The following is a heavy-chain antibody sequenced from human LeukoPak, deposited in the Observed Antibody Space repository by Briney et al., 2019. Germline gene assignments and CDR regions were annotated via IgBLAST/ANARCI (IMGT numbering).Heavy chain of an antibody. CDR1: GFTFSSYA. CDR2: ISGSGGST. V-gene: IGHV3-23*01. J-gene: IGHJ1*01. D-gene: IGHD2-8*01. Sequence: GGSLRLACAASGFTFSSYAMSWVRQAPGKGLEWVSAISGSGGSTYYADSVKGRFTISRDNSKNTLYLQMNSLRAEDTAVYYCARDGHQYCTNGVCYNKYFQHWGQGTLVTVSS. CDR3: ARDGHQYCTNGVCYNKYFQH.